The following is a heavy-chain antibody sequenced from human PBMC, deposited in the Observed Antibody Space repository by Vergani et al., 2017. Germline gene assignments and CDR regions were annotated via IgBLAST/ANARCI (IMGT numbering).Heavy chain of an antibody. CDR3: ARDRYSSGWYWFDY. J-gene: IGHJ4*02. D-gene: IGHD6-19*01. V-gene: IGHV3-48*04. CDR2: ISSSSSTI. Sequence: EVQLVESGGGLVQPGGSLRLSCAASGFTFSSYSMNWVRQAPGKGLEWVSYISSSSSTIYYADTVKGRFTISRDNAKNSLYLQVNSLRAEDTAVYYCARDRYSSGWYWFDYWGQGTLVTVSS. CDR1: GFTFSSYS.